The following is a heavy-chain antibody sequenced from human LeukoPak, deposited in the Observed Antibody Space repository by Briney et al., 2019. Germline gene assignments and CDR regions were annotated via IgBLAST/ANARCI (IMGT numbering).Heavy chain of an antibody. CDR3: ARGRGDPHEYDY. J-gene: IGHJ4*02. D-gene: IGHD3-10*01. Sequence: GGSLRLSCVVSGFTVSRNSMSWVRQAPGKGLEWVSVIYSGGTIYYPDSVKGRFTISRDNSKSTLYLQMNSLRAEDTAIYYCARGRGDPHEYDYWGQGVLVTVSS. V-gene: IGHV3-66*01. CDR1: GFTVSRNS. CDR2: IYSGGTI.